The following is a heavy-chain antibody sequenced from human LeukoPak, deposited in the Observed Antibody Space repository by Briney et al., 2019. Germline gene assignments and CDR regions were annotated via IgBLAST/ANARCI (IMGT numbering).Heavy chain of an antibody. J-gene: IGHJ4*02. CDR2: FDPKEGET. CDR3: ATVVVGLPHFDW. D-gene: IGHD2-15*01. CDR1: GYTLTEPS. V-gene: IGHV1-24*01. Sequence: AASVKVSCKVSGYTLTEPSMHWVRQAPGKGLEWMGGFDPKEGETIYAQKFQGRVIMTEDTSTDTGYMELRSLTSEDTAVYYCATVVVGLPHFDWWGQGTVVTVSA.